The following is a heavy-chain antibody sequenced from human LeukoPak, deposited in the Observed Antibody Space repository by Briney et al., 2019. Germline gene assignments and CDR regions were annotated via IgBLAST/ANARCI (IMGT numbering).Heavy chain of an antibody. CDR2: INHSGST. Sequence: SETLSLTCAVYGGSFSGYYWSWIRQPPGKGLEWIGEINHSGSTNYNPSLKSRVTISVDTSENQFSLKLSSVTAADTAVYYCARGPDLYSSSWYESEYFQHWGQGTLVTVSS. CDR1: GGSFSGYY. J-gene: IGHJ1*01. CDR3: ARGPDLYSSSWYESEYFQH. V-gene: IGHV4-34*01. D-gene: IGHD6-13*01.